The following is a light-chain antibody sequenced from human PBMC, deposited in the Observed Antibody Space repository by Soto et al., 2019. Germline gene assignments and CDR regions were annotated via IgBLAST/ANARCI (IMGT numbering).Light chain of an antibody. CDR2: GAS. V-gene: IGKV3-11*01. J-gene: IGKJ4*01. CDR1: QSVSAY. CDR3: KQRSTWPIS. Sequence: EIVLTQSPATLSLSPGERASLSCRASQSVSAYLAWYQHKPSRPPRLLIFGASDRATGIPARFSGSGSGTDFTLTIRSLEADDFAVYYCKQRSTWPISFGGGTKVDIK.